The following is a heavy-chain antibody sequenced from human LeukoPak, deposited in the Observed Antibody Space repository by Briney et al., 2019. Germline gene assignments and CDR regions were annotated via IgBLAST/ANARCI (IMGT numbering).Heavy chain of an antibody. CDR1: GYTFTSNG. Sequence: ASVKVSCKASGYTFTSNGINWVRQATGQGLEWMGWMNPHSGSVGYAQKFQGRVIMTWDTSISTAYMELSSLTSDDTAVYYCVRVPQRVPHNWFDPWGQGTLVTVSS. V-gene: IGHV1-8*01. CDR3: VRVPQRVPHNWFDP. J-gene: IGHJ5*02. CDR2: MNPHSGSV. D-gene: IGHD1-1*01.